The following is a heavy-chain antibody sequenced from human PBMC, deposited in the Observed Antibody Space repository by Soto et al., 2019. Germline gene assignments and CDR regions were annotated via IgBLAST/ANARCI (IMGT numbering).Heavy chain of an antibody. D-gene: IGHD2-15*01. J-gene: IGHJ6*02. CDR2: INSNDST. V-gene: IGHV4-31*03. CDR1: GGSISSGGYY. Sequence: SETLSLTCTVSGGSISSGGYYWGWLRQHPGKGLEWIGYINSNDSTYYNPYHKKRVTITIATSKNKSALMVRSVTAADTTVEYCASSYAGGGNRFYYYGMDVWGQGTPVTVSS. CDR3: ASSYAGGGNRFYYYGMDV.